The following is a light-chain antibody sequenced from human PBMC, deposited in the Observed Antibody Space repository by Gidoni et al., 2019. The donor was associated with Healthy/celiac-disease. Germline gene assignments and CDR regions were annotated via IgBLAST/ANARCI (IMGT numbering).Light chain of an antibody. J-gene: IGKJ4*01. CDR2: AA. V-gene: IGKV1-12*01. CDR3: QQDNSFPLT. Sequence: DIEMTQSPSSVSASVGDRVTITCRASQGISSWLAWYQQKPGKAPKLLICAASRFSGSGSGTDFTLTITSLQPEDFATYYCQQDNSFPLTFGGGTKVEIK. CDR1: QGISSW.